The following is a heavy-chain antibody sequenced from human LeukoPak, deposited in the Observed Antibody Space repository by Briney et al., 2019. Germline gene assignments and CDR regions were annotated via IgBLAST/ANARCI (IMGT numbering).Heavy chain of an antibody. CDR1: GFTFSSYG. Sequence: GRSLRLSCAASGFTFSSYGMHWVRQAPGKGLEWVAVISYDEINKYYADSVKGRFTISRDNAKNTLYLQMNSLRAEDTAVYYCVQSGGMDVWGQGTTVTVSS. V-gene: IGHV3-30*03. CDR3: VQSGGMDV. CDR2: ISYDEINK. J-gene: IGHJ6*02.